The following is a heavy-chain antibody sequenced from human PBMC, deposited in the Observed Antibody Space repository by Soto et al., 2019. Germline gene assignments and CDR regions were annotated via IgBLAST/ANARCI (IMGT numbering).Heavy chain of an antibody. V-gene: IGHV3-21*01. Sequence: DVQLVESGGGLVRPGGSLRLSCTASGFTFSEYSMGWVRQAPGKGLEWVSSITHSGTYVYYADSVKGRFTISRDSASNSLFLQMTSLRAEDTAVYHCARARGNDWYSDYWGQGTLVTVSS. CDR3: ARARGNDWYSDY. D-gene: IGHD5-12*01. CDR1: GFTFSEYS. J-gene: IGHJ4*02. CDR2: ITHSGTYV.